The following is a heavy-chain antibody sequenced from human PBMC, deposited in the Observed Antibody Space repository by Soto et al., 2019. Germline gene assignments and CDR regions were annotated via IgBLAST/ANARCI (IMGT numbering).Heavy chain of an antibody. CDR1: GFTFSNYY. CDR3: AGSYSSGWEFDY. V-gene: IGHV3-11*01. J-gene: IGHJ4*02. CDR2: ISSTGRTI. Sequence: GGSLRLSCGASGFTFSNYYMSWIRQAPGKGLEWVSYISSTGRTIYYADSVKGRFTVSRDNAQNSLSLKLNSLRVEDTAVYYCAGSYSSGWEFDYWGQGTQVTVSS. D-gene: IGHD6-19*01.